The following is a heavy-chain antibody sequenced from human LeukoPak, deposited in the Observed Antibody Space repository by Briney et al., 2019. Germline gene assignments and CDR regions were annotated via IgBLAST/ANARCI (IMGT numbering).Heavy chain of an antibody. J-gene: IGHJ6*02. Sequence: PSETLSLTCTVSGGSISSYYWSWIRQPPGKGLEWIGYIYYSGSTDYSPSLKSRVTILVDTSKNQFSLKLSSVTAADTAVYYCARADGYYYGMDVWGQGTTVTVSS. CDR1: GGSISSYY. V-gene: IGHV4-59*01. CDR3: ARADGYYYGMDV. CDR2: IYYSGST.